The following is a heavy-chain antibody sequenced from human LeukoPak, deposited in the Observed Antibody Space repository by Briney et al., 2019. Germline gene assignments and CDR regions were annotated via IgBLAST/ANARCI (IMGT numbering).Heavy chain of an antibody. CDR1: GYTFTSYY. CDR3: ARDAYYYDSSGSEPWFDP. Sequence: ASVKVSCKASGYTFTSYYMHWVRQAPGQGLEWMGIINPSGGSTSYAQKFQGRVTMTRDMSTSTVYMELSSLRSEDTAVYYCARDAYYYDSSGSEPWFDPWGQGTLVTVSS. CDR2: INPSGGST. J-gene: IGHJ5*02. V-gene: IGHV1-46*01. D-gene: IGHD3-22*01.